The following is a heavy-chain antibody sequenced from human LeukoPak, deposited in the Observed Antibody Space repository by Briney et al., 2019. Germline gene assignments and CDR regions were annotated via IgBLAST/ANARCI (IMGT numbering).Heavy chain of an antibody. CDR2: IYTSGST. D-gene: IGHD2-2*01. J-gene: IGHJ6*03. CDR1: GGSISSYY. V-gene: IGHV4-4*09. Sequence: SETLSLTCTVSGGSISSYYWSWIRQPPGKGLEWIGYIYTSGSTNYNPSLKSRVTILVDTSKNQFSLKLSSVTAADTAVYYCARLGYCSSTSCDDPYYYYYMDVWGKGTTVTVSS. CDR3: ARLGYCSSTSCDDPYYYYYMDV.